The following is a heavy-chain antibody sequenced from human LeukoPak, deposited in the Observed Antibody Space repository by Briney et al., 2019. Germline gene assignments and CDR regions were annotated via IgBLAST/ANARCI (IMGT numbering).Heavy chain of an antibody. J-gene: IGHJ6*03. CDR3: ARVLGATTEYYYYYMDV. D-gene: IGHD1-26*01. CDR2: IKQDGSEI. CDR1: GFTFSGYW. Sequence: GGSLRLSCAASGFTFSGYWMSWVRQAPGKGLEWVANIKQDGSEIYYVDSVKGRFTVSRDNAKNSLYLQMNSLRAEDTAVYYCARVLGATTEYYYYYMDVWGKGTTVTVSS. V-gene: IGHV3-7*01.